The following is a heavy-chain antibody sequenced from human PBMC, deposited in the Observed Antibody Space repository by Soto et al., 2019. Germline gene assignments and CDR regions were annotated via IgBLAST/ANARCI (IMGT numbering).Heavy chain of an antibody. CDR1: RYTFRNYA. J-gene: IGHJ4*02. Sequence: ASVKVSCKASRYTFRNYAMHWVRQAPGQRLEWMGWINIGNGYTKYSQRFQGRIAITWDTSATTAYMELSSLRSEDTTVYYCARGGTTLYFDSWGQGTSVTVSS. CDR3: ARGGTTLYFDS. D-gene: IGHD2-2*01. CDR2: INIGNGYT. V-gene: IGHV1-3*04.